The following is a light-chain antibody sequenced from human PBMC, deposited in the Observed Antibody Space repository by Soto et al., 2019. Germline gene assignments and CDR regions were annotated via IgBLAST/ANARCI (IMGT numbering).Light chain of an antibody. V-gene: IGKV1-5*03. CDR3: QQYFGYPWT. J-gene: IGKJ1*01. CDR1: QSINDW. CDR2: KAS. Sequence: DIQMTQSPSTLSASVGDRVTITCRASQSINDWLAWYQQKPGKAPNLLIYKASSLQSGVPSRFGGSGSGTEFTLTISSLQPDDFATFYCQQYFGYPWTFGQGTKVEIK.